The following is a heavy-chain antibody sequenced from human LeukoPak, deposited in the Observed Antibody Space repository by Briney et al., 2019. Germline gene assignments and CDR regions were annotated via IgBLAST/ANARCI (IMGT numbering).Heavy chain of an antibody. CDR2: INPSGGST. CDR3: ARNYDFWSGSYTGYYGMDV. D-gene: IGHD3-3*01. CDR1: GYTFTSYD. J-gene: IGHJ6*02. Sequence: GASVKVSCKASGYTFTSYDINWVRQAPGQGLEWMGIINPSGGSTTYKQKFQGRLTMTRDTSTSTVYMEVNSLRSEDTAVYYCARNYDFWSGSYTGYYGMDVWGQGTTVTVSS. V-gene: IGHV1-46*01.